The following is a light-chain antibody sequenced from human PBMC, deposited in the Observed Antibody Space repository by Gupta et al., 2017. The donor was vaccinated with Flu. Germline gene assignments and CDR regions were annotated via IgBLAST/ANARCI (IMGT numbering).Light chain of an antibody. V-gene: IGLV3-1*01. J-gene: IGLJ1*01. CDR2: KDD. CDR3: QAWDSSTGV. Sequence: PGKTASITCSGDKFGNKYACWYQQKPGQSPVLVIYKDDKRPSGIPERFSGSNSGNTATLTISGTQAMDEDYYYCQAWDSSTGVFGTGTKVTVL. CDR1: KFGNKY.